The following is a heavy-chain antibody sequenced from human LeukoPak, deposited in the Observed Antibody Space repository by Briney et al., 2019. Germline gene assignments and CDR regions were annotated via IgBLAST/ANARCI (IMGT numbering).Heavy chain of an antibody. J-gene: IGHJ4*02. D-gene: IGHD3-10*01. CDR2: IYYSGST. Sequence: SETLSLTCTVSGGSISSYYWSWIRQPPGKGLEWIGYIYYSGSTDYNPSLKSRVAISVDTSNNQFSLNLNSVTAADTAVYFCARDLSGSLYFDYWGQGVLVTVSS. V-gene: IGHV4-59*12. CDR1: GGSISSYY. CDR3: ARDLSGSLYFDY.